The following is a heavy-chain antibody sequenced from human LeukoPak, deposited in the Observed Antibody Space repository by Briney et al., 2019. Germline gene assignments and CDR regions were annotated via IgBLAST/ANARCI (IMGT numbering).Heavy chain of an antibody. CDR2: INHSGST. Sequence: PSETLSLTCAVYGGSFSGYYWSWIRQPPGKGLEWIGEINHSGSTNYNPSLKSRVTISVDTSKNQFSLKLSSVTAADTAVYYCARAYCGGDCYYRASDIWGQGTMVTVSS. V-gene: IGHV4-34*01. CDR1: GGSFSGYY. D-gene: IGHD2-21*01. J-gene: IGHJ3*02. CDR3: ARAYCGGDCYYRASDI.